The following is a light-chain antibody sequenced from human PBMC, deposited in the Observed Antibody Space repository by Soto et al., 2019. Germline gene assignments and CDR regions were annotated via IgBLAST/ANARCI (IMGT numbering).Light chain of an antibody. J-gene: IGKJ1*01. Sequence: EIVLTYSPATLSLSQGEIATLSCRASQFVSSNLAWYQQKPGQAPRLLIYGTSSRATGIPDRFSGSGSGTDFTLTISRLEPEDFAVHYCQQYGSSPWTFGQGTKVDIK. V-gene: IGKV3-20*01. CDR1: QFVSSN. CDR2: GTS. CDR3: QQYGSSPWT.